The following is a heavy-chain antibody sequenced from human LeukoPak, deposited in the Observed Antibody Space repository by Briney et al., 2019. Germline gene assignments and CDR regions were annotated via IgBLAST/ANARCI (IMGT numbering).Heavy chain of an antibody. CDR1: GFTFSSYW. D-gene: IGHD2-15*01. Sequence: GGSLRLSCAASGFTFSSYWMSWVRQAPGKGLEWVANIKQDGSEKYYVDSVKGRFTISRDNAKNPLYLQMNSLRVEDTAVYYCARDRYCGSGGCPMDVWGKGTTVTVSS. V-gene: IGHV3-7*01. CDR3: ARDRYCGSGGCPMDV. CDR2: IKQDGSEK. J-gene: IGHJ6*03.